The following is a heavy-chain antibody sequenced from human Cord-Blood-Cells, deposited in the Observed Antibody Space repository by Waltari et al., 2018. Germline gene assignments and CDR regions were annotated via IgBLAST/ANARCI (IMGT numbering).Heavy chain of an antibody. J-gene: IGHJ3*02. Sequence: QPVQAGAAVTNPGASVNVYCMASGYTLTSYDNNWVRQAAGQGLEWMRWRKRSSCNPGYAQKFQCRVIITRNTAISTASVAVSSRRSAHTAVYYCARTALWRSGAFDIWGQGSMVTVSS. CDR3: ARTALWRSGAFDI. D-gene: IGHD2-15*01. CDR2: RKRSSCNP. V-gene: IGHV1-8*03. CDR1: GYTLTSYD.